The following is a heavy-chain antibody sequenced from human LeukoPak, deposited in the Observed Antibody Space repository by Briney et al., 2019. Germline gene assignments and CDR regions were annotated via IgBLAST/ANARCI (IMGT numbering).Heavy chain of an antibody. CDR2: IKKDGSEK. J-gene: IGHJ4*02. CDR1: GFTFSSYW. D-gene: IGHD1-1*01. V-gene: IGHV3-7*01. CDR3: VRHRTASDY. Sequence: PGGSLRLSCAASGFTFSSYWMSWVRQAPGKGLEWVANIKKDGSEKYYVDSVKGRFTISRDNAKTSLYLQMISLRAGDTAVYYCVRHRTASDYWGQGALVTVSS.